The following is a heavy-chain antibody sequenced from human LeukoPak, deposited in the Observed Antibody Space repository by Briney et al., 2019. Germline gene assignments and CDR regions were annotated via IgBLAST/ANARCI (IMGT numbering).Heavy chain of an antibody. CDR2: IYYSGGT. D-gene: IGHD3-3*01. CDR1: GGSISSYY. V-gene: IGHV4-59*01. CDR3: ARAGTIFGVVPIGGFDY. Sequence: SETLSLTCTVSGGSISSYYWSWIRQPPGKGLEWIGYIYYSGGTNYNPSLKSRVTISVDTSKNQFSLKLSSVTAADTAVDYCARAGTIFGVVPIGGFDYWGQGTLVTVSA. J-gene: IGHJ4*02.